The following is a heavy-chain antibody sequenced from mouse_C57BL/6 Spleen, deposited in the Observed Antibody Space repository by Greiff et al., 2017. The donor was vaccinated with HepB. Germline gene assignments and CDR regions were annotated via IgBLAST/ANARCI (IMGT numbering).Heavy chain of an antibody. Sequence: VQLQQSGAELVKPGASVKLSCTASGFNIKDYYMHWVKQRTEQGLEWIGRIDPEDGETKYAPKFQGKATITADTSSNTADLQLSSLTSEDTAVYYCARSVYGSSYDYAMDYWGQGTSVTVSS. CDR2: IDPEDGET. CDR3: ARSVYGSSYDYAMDY. V-gene: IGHV14-2*01. D-gene: IGHD1-1*01. CDR1: GFNIKDYY. J-gene: IGHJ4*01.